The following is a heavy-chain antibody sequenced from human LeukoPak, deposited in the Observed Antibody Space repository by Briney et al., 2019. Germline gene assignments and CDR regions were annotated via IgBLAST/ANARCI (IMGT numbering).Heavy chain of an antibody. Sequence: GWSLRLSCAASGFTFSSYWMSWVRQAPGKGLEWVANIKQDGSEKYYVDSVKGRFTISRDNAKNSLYLQMNSLRAEDTAVYYCARGRYDFWSGYYDYFDYWGQGTLVTVSS. CDR1: GFTFSSYW. CDR3: ARGRYDFWSGYYDYFDY. J-gene: IGHJ4*02. D-gene: IGHD3-3*01. V-gene: IGHV3-7*01. CDR2: IKQDGSEK.